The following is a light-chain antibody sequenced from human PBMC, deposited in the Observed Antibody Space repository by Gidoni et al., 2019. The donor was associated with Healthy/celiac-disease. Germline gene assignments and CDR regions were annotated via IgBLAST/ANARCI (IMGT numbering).Light chain of an antibody. CDR1: QSISSY. CDR3: QQGYSTPPT. V-gene: IGKV1-39*01. Sequence: DIQMTQSPSSLSASVGDRVTITCRASQSISSYLNWYQQKPGKAPRLLIYAASSLQSGVPSRFSGSGSGTDFTLTISSLQSEDFATYYCQQGYSTPPTFXGXTKVEIK. CDR2: AAS. J-gene: IGKJ4*01.